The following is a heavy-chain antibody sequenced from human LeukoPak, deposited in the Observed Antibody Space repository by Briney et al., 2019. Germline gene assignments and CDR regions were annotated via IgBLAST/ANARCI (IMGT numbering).Heavy chain of an antibody. CDR3: ATETGYNYGFDH. V-gene: IGHV3-21*01. CDR2: ISSSSSYI. CDR1: GVTFSSYS. J-gene: IGHJ5*02. D-gene: IGHD5-18*01. Sequence: GGSLRLSCAASGVTFSSYSMNWVRQAPGKGLEWVSSISSSSSYIYYGDSVKGRFTISRDNAKNSLYLQMNSLRAEDTAVYYCATETGYNYGFDHWGQGTLVTVSS.